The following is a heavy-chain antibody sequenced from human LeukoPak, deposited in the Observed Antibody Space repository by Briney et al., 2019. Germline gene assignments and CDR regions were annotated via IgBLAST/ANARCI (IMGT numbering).Heavy chain of an antibody. D-gene: IGHD5-24*01. CDR1: GAPFSSYH. CDR2: ISNSGST. CDR3: ARTERWLHWDF. V-gene: IGHV4-4*09. Sequence: SGTLSLSCTFSGAPFSSYHLNWLRQTPGKGLEWIGCISNSGSTNYNPSLKSRVTISLDTSKSQFSLKLSSVTAADTAVYYCARTERWLHWDFWGQGSLVTVSS. J-gene: IGHJ4*02.